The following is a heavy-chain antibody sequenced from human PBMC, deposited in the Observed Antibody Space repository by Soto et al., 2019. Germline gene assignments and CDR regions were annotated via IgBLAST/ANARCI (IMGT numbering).Heavy chain of an antibody. CDR3: ARGPPHYDYGDYHIAYFDY. Sequence: PSETLSLTCTVSGGSISSGGYYWSWIRQHPGKGLEWIGYIYYSGSTYYNPSLKSRVTISVDTSKNQFSLKLSSVTAADTAVYYCARGPPHYDYGDYHIAYFDYWGQGTLVTVSS. CDR2: IYYSGST. CDR1: GGSISSGGYY. V-gene: IGHV4-31*03. D-gene: IGHD4-17*01. J-gene: IGHJ4*02.